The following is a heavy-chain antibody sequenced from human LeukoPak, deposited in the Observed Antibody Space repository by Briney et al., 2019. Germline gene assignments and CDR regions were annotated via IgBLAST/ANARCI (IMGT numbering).Heavy chain of an antibody. Sequence: PGGSLRLSCVGSGFTFSSYSTNWVRQAPGKGLEWVSSISSSSSYIYYADSVKGRFTISRDNAKNSLYLRMNSLRAEDTAVYYCARYYGDYSCADYWGQGTLVTVSS. CDR1: GFTFSSYS. V-gene: IGHV3-21*01. CDR2: ISSSSSYI. CDR3: ARYYGDYSCADY. D-gene: IGHD4-17*01. J-gene: IGHJ4*02.